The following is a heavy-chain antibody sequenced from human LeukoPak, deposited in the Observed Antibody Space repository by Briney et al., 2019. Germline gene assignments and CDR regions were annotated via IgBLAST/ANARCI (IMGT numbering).Heavy chain of an antibody. V-gene: IGHV3-23*01. D-gene: IGHD6-19*01. CDR1: GFTFSNYA. CDR3: TTDLEWVGGSY. Sequence: GGSLRLSCAASGFTFSNYAMNWVRQAPGKGLEWVSTIGGGGGDIFYADSVKGHLTISRDNSKSTLYLQMNSLKTEDTGIYYCTTDLEWVGGSYWGQGALVTVSS. CDR2: IGGGGGDI. J-gene: IGHJ4*02.